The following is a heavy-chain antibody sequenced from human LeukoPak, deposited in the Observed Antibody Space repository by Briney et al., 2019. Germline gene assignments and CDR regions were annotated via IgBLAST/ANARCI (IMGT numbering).Heavy chain of an antibody. CDR3: AGGPYSYGLDY. Sequence: SETLSLTCTVSGDSISSSSYYWGWIRQPPGKGLEWIGSIYYRGSTYYNPSLKSRVAISVDTYKKQVSLKLSSVTAADAAVYYCAGGPYSYGLDYWGQGTLVTVSS. V-gene: IGHV4-39*07. D-gene: IGHD5-18*01. CDR1: GDSISSSSYY. CDR2: IYYRGST. J-gene: IGHJ4*02.